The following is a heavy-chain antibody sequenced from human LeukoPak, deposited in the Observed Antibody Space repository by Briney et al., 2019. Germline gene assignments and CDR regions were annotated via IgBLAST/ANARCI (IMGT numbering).Heavy chain of an antibody. V-gene: IGHV3-7*01. CDR2: IKQDGSEK. CDR1: GFTFSSYW. CDR3: ARDSGGFDY. D-gene: IGHD2-8*02. Sequence: PGGSLRLSCAASGFTFSSYWMTWVRQAPGKGLEWVANIKQDGSEKYSVDSVRGRFTISRDNARSSLYLRMNSLRAEDTALYYCARDSGGFDYWGQGTLVTVSS. J-gene: IGHJ4*02.